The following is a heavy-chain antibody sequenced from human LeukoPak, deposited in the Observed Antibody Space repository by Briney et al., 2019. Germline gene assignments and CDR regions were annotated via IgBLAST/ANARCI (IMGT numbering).Heavy chain of an antibody. CDR1: GFTFSSYW. J-gene: IGHJ4*02. V-gene: IGHV3-7*01. CDR3: AGQSCSSTSCYTLFDY. D-gene: IGHD2-2*02. CDR2: IKQDGGEK. Sequence: GGSLRLSCAASGFTFSSYWMSWVRQAPGKGLEWVANIKQDGGEKYYVDSVKGRFTISRDNAKNSLYLQMNSLRAEDTAVYYCAGQSCSSTSCYTLFDYWGQGTLVTVSS.